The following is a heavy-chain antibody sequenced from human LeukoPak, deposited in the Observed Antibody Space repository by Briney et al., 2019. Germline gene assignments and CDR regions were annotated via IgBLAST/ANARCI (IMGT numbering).Heavy chain of an antibody. D-gene: IGHD2-2*01. Sequence: GGSLRLSCAASGFTFRSHWMHWVRQAPGKGLVWVSRIKGDETYTNHADSVKGRFTISRDNAKNTLYLQMTSLRVEDTAVYYCAKGVVVPALDYWGQGTLVTVSS. CDR1: GFTFRSHW. CDR3: AKGVVVPALDY. V-gene: IGHV3-74*01. CDR2: IKGDETYT. J-gene: IGHJ4*02.